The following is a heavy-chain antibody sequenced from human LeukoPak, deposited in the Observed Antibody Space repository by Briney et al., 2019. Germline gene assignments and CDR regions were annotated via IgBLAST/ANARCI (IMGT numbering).Heavy chain of an antibody. D-gene: IGHD3-10*01. V-gene: IGHV1-18*01. Sequence: ASVKVSCKASGYSFTSYGFTWVRQAPGQGLEWMGWISTYDGNANHAQKLQGRVTMTTDTSTITAYMELRSLRSDDTAVYYCARAPSGFTYGPGDHWGQGTLVTVSS. J-gene: IGHJ4*02. CDR1: GYSFTSYG. CDR3: ARAPSGFTYGPGDH. CDR2: ISTYDGNA.